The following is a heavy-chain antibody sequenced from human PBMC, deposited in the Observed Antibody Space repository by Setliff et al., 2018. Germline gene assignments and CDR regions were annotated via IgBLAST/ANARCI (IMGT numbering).Heavy chain of an antibody. CDR2: ISPYSGNT. J-gene: IGHJ4*02. CDR3: VRSSAPQVVLAADFDF. D-gene: IGHD6-19*01. Sequence: ASVKVSCKTSGFRFTNFGFSWVRQAPGQGLEWLGSISPYSGNTNYPQWLQDRVTTTIDTSATTVYMELKSLRSDDTAVYYCVRSSAPQVVLAADFDFWGQGTPVTVS. V-gene: IGHV1-18*01. CDR1: GFRFTNFG.